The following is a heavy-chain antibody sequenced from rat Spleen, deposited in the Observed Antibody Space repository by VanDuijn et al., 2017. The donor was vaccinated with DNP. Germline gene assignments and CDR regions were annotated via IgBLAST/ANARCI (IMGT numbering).Heavy chain of an antibody. Sequence: EVKLVESGGGLVQPGRSLKLSCAGSGFTFSNYDMAWVRQAPTKGLEWVASISPSGGSTYYRDSVKGRFTIARDNAKSSLYLQMNSLKSEDTATYYCATQPAMDAWGQGTSVTVSS. J-gene: IGHJ4*01. V-gene: IGHV5S23*01. CDR1: GFTFSNYD. CDR2: ISPSGGST. CDR3: ATQPAMDA.